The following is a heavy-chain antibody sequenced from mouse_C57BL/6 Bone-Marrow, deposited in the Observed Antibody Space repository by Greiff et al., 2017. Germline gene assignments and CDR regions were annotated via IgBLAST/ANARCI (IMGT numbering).Heavy chain of an antibody. D-gene: IGHD1-1*01. CDR3: ATVVAPRYFDV. V-gene: IGHV1-18*01. J-gene: IGHJ1*03. CDR2: INPNNGGT. CDR1: GYTFTDYN. Sequence: EVQLQESGPELVKPGASVKIPCKASGYTFTDYNIDWVKQSHGKSLEWIGDINPNNGGTIYNQKFKGKATLTVDKSSSTAYMELRSLTSEDTAVYYCATVVAPRYFDVWGTGTTVTVSS.